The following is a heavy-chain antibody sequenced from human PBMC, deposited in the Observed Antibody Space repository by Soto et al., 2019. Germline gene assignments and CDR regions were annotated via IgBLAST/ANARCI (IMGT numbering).Heavy chain of an antibody. Sequence: GESLKISCKGSGYSFTSYWISWVRQMPGKGLEWMGRIDPIDSYTYYNPSLKSRVAISVDTSRNDFSLRLSSVTAADTAVYYCTTGGDASKTGYWGQGTLVTVSS. J-gene: IGHJ4*02. D-gene: IGHD1-1*01. CDR3: TTGGDASKTGY. V-gene: IGHV5-10-1*01. CDR2: IDPIDSYT. CDR1: GYSFTSYW.